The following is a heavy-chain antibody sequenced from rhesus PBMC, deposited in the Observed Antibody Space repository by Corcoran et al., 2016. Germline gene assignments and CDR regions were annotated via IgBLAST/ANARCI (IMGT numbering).Heavy chain of an antibody. J-gene: IGHJ4*01. Sequence: QVQLQESGPGLVKPSETLSLTCAGPGGSISDSYYWNWIRQPPGKGLEWIGNIYGNSASTYYNPSLKSRVTISKDTSKNQFFLKLSSVTAADTAVYYCAAVVVTYDYWGQGVLVTVSS. CDR3: AAVVVTYDY. D-gene: IGHD3-16*01. CDR2: IYGNSAST. V-gene: IGHV4S9*01. CDR1: GGSISDSYY.